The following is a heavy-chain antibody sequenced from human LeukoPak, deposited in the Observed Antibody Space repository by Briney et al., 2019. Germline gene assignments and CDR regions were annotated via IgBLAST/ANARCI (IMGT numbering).Heavy chain of an antibody. CDR1: GGSISSYY. Sequence: SETLSLTCTVSGGSISSYYWSWIRQPPEKGLEWIGYINYRGSTNYSPSLNSRVIILIDTAKNHFSLNLSSVTAADTAVYYCARSDGYGLVGIWGQGTMVTVSS. D-gene: IGHD3-10*01. CDR2: INYRGST. CDR3: ARSDGYGLVGI. J-gene: IGHJ3*02. V-gene: IGHV4-59*12.